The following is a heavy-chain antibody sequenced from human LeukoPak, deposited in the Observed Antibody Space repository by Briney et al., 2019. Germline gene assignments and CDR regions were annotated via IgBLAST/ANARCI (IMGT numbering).Heavy chain of an antibody. CDR1: GFTFDDYA. Sequence: GRSLRLSFAASGFTFDDYAIHWVRQASGKGLEWVSGICWNRGSIGYADSVKGRFTISRDNAKNSLYLQMNSLRAEDTALYYCAKDMAVEMATTRGFDDWGQGTLVTVSS. V-gene: IGHV3-9*01. D-gene: IGHD5-24*01. J-gene: IGHJ4*02. CDR2: ICWNRGSI. CDR3: AKDMAVEMATTRGFDD.